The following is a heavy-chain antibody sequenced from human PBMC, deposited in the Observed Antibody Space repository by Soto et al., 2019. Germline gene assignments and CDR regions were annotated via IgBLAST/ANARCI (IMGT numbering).Heavy chain of an antibody. V-gene: IGHV3-73*01. CDR2: IRSKANSYAT. J-gene: IGHJ4*02. CDR3: TRAEDWGRTVLDY. D-gene: IGHD7-27*01. Sequence: GGSLRLSCAASGFTFRGSAMHWVRQASGKGLEWVGRIRSKANSYATAYAASVKGRFTISRDDSKNTAYLQMNSLKTEDTAVYYCTRAEDWGRTVLDYWGQGTLVTVSS. CDR1: GFTFRGSA.